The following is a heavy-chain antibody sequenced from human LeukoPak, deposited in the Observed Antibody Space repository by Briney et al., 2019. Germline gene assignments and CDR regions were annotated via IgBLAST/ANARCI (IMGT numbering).Heavy chain of an antibody. J-gene: IGHJ5*02. V-gene: IGHV1-8*01. CDR1: GYPFTSYD. D-gene: IGHD4/OR15-4a*01. CDR3: ARLPGYFGAS. CDR2: MNVKSGTA. Sequence: ASAKVSCKASGYPFTSYDLNWVRQAPGQRLEWMGCMNVKSGTADYAPKFQGRVTMTRNTSISTAYMELSSLRPEDTAVYYCARLPGYFGASWGQGTLVTVSS.